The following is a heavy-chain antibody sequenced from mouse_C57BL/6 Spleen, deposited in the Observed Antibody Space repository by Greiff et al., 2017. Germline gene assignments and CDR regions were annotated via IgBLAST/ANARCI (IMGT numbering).Heavy chain of an antibody. D-gene: IGHD1-1*01. CDR2: IDPSDSYT. V-gene: IGHV1-69*01. CDR1: GYTFTSYW. J-gene: IGHJ1*03. CDR3: ARSSITTVVARDWYFDV. Sequence: VQLQQSGAELVMPGASVKLSCKASGYTFTSYWMHWVKQRPGQGLEWIGEIDPSDSYTNYNQKFKGKSTLTVDKSSSTAYMQLSSLTSEDSAVYYCARSSITTVVARDWYFDVWGTGTTVTVSS.